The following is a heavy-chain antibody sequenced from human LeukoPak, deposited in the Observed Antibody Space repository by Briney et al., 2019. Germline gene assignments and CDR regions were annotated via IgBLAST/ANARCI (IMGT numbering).Heavy chain of an antibody. D-gene: IGHD5-18*01. CDR3: AKERDTAMVTIDY. J-gene: IGHJ4*02. CDR2: TRYDGSNK. CDR1: GFTFSNYD. Sequence: PGGSLRLSCVASGFTFSNYDMHWVRQAPGKGLEWVAFTRYDGSNKSYGDFVKGRFTISRDNSKNTLYLQMNNLRDEDTAVYYCAKERDTAMVTIDYWGQGTLVTVSS. V-gene: IGHV3-30*02.